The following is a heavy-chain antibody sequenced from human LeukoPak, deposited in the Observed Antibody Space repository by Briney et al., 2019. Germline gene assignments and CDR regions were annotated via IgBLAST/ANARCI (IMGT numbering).Heavy chain of an antibody. CDR3: ARDLLYSYGP. CDR1: GFTFSDYY. J-gene: IGHJ5*02. CDR2: ISHTATGI. V-gene: IGHV3-69-1*01. D-gene: IGHD5-18*01. Sequence: GGSLRLSCAASGFTFSDYYVTWVRQAPGKGPEWVSTISHTATGIFYADSVKGRFTISRDNAKNTLYLQMNSLRAEDTAVYYCARDLLYSYGPWGQGTLVTVSS.